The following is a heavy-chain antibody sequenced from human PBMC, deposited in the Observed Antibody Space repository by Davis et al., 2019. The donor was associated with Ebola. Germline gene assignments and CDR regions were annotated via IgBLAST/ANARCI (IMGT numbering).Heavy chain of an antibody. D-gene: IGHD6-13*01. CDR3: ARDVAADSFVGDPFDY. V-gene: IGHV3-21*04. CDR1: GFTFSSYS. CDR2: ISSSSSYI. Sequence: GGSLRLSCAASGFTFSSYSMNWVRQAPGKGLEWVSSISSSSSYIYYADSVKGRFTISRDNAKNSLYLQMNSLRAEDMAVYYCARDVAADSFVGDPFDYWGQGTLVTVSS. J-gene: IGHJ4*02.